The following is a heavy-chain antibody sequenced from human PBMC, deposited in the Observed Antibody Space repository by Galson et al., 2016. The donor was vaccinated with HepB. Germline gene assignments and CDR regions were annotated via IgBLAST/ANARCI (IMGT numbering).Heavy chain of an antibody. CDR2: ISTRRTT. CDR3: AKERLVRRIFDH. J-gene: IGHJ4*02. D-gene: IGHD1-1*01. Sequence: EWVASISTRRTTYYSDSVQGRFTISRDNSNNTLYLQMNGLRAEDTAVYYCAKERLVRRIFDHWGQGTLLTVSS. V-gene: IGHV3-23*01.